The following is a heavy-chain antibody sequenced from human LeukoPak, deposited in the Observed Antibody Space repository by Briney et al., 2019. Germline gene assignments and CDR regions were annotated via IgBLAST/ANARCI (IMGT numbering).Heavy chain of an antibody. CDR1: GGSFSGYY. D-gene: IGHD3-10*01. CDR3: ARTQSYGSGSYYKSPRYFDY. V-gene: IGHV4-34*01. CDR2: INHSGST. J-gene: IGHJ4*02. Sequence: PSETLSLTCAVYGGSFSGYYWSWIRQPPGKGLEWIGEINHSGSTNYNPSLKSRVTISVDTSKNQFSLKLSSVTAADTAVYYCARTQSYGSGSYYKSPRYFDYWGQGTLVTVSS.